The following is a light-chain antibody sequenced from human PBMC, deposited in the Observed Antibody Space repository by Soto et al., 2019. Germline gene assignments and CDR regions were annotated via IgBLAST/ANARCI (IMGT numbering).Light chain of an antibody. CDR2: GAS. CDR1: QSVSSSY. J-gene: IGKJ2*01. V-gene: IGKV3-20*01. Sequence: EIALTQSPGTLSLSPGERATLSCRASQSVSSSYLAWYQQKPGQAPRLLIYGASSRATGIPDRFSGSGSGTDFTLTICRLEPEDFAVYYCQQYGSSPRDFGQGTKLEIK. CDR3: QQYGSSPRD.